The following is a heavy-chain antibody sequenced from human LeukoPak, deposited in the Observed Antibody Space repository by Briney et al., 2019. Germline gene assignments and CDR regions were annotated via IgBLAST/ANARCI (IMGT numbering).Heavy chain of an antibody. CDR2: IYGEYTR. V-gene: IGHV2-5*02. D-gene: IGHD4/OR15-4a*01. CDR1: GFALNTYEEG. CDR3: AHKTGLGYGASVFINYFDS. Sequence: SGPTLVKPTETLTLTCSFTGFALNTYEEGVAWIRQPPGKALEWVALIYGEYTRHLSPSLKSRLSITKDTSKNQVVLPMTNMTPVDTATYYCAHKTGLGYGASVFINYFDSWGQGSLATVSS. J-gene: IGHJ4*02.